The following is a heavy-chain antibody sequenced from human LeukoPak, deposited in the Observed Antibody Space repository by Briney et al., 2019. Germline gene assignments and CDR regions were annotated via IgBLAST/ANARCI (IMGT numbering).Heavy chain of an antibody. CDR1: GYSISSGYY. CDR2: IYHSGST. V-gene: IGHV4-38-2*02. D-gene: IGHD1-14*01. Sequence: SETLSLTCTVSGYSISSGYYWGWIRQPPGKGLEWIGSIYHSGSTYYNPSLKSRVTISVDTSKNQFSLKLSSVTAADTAVYYCARDHNWNHKRGAFGIWGQGTMVTVSS. J-gene: IGHJ3*02. CDR3: ARDHNWNHKRGAFGI.